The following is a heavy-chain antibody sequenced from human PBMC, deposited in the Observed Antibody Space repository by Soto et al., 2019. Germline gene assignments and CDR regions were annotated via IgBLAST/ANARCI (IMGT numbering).Heavy chain of an antibody. CDR2: VYARGAT. J-gene: IGHJ6*02. Sequence: QVELQESVPGLVKPSETLSLTCSVSGASITSYYWSWIRQSAGEGLQWIGRVYARGATNYNPSLKSRVTISGDTAKNQFSLRLTSVTAADTAVYYCARSSGDDFFYYGMDVWGHGTTVTVSS. D-gene: IGHD4-17*01. CDR1: GASITSYY. CDR3: ARSSGDDFFYYGMDV. V-gene: IGHV4-4*07.